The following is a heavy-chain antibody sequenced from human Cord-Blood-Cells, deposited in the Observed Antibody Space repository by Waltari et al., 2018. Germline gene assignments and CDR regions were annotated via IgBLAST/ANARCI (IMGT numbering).Heavy chain of an antibody. CDR2: INHSGST. Sequence: QGQLQQWGAGLWKPSETLSLTCAVYGGSFSGYYRSGIPQPPGKGLEWIGEINHSGSTNYTPSLKSRVTISVDTSKNQFSLKLISVTAADTAVYYCARGAFLDYYYYYMDVWGKGTTVTVAS. CDR1: GGSFSGYY. V-gene: IGHV4-34*01. D-gene: IGHD3-3*02. J-gene: IGHJ6*03. CDR3: ARGAFLDYYYYYMDV.